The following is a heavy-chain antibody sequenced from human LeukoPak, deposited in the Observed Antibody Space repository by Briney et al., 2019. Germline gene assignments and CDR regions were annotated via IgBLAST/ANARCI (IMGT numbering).Heavy chain of an antibody. CDR3: ARDRSIAARRIVYYFDY. D-gene: IGHD6-6*01. Sequence: PSETLSLTCTVSGNSISSGDYYWSWIRQPAGKGLEWIGRISSSGSTNYNPSLKSRVTISVDTSKNQFSLKLSSVTAADTAVYYCARDRSIAARRIVYYFDYWGQGTLVTVSS. CDR1: GNSISSGDYY. V-gene: IGHV4-61*02. J-gene: IGHJ4*02. CDR2: ISSSGST.